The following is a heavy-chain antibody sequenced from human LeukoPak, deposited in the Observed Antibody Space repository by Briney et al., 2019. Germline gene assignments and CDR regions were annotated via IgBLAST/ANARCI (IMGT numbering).Heavy chain of an antibody. D-gene: IGHD3-10*01. CDR3: ARDKLRYFDY. J-gene: IGHJ4*02. CDR1: GYTFTDYY. CDR2: INPKGGGT. Sequence: ASVKVSCKASGYTFTDYYMHWVRQAPGQGLEWMGWINPKGGGTNYAQQFQGRVTMTRDTSISTAYMELSRLRSDDTAMYYCARDKLRYFDYWGQGTLVTVSS. V-gene: IGHV1-2*02.